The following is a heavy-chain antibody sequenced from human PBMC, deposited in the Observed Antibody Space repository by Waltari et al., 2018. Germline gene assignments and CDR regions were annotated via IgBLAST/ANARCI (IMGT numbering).Heavy chain of an antibody. CDR1: GYTFPSYA. CDR3: AREGYSGYDWVYDY. Sequence: QVQLVQSGAEVKKPGASVKVSCKASGYTFPSYAMHWVRQAPGQRLEWMGWINAGNGNTKYSQEFKGRVTITRDTSASTAYMELSSLRSEDMAVYYCAREGYSGYDWVYDYWGQGTLVTVSS. D-gene: IGHD5-12*01. J-gene: IGHJ4*02. V-gene: IGHV1-3*03. CDR2: INAGNGNT.